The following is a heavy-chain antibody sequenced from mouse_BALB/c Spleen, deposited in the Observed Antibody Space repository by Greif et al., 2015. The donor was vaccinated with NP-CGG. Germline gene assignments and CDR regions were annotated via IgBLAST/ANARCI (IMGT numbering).Heavy chain of an antibody. V-gene: IGHV1S137*01. CDR2: ISTYYGDA. CDR3: ARSSLLRLGYAMDY. Sequence: VKLMESGAELVRPGVSVKTSCKGSGYTFTDYAMHWVKQSHAKSLEWIGVISTYYGDASYNQKFKGKATMTVDKSSSTAYMELARLTSEDSAIYCCARSSLLRLGYAMDYWGQGTSVTVSS. J-gene: IGHJ4*01. CDR1: GYTFTDYA. D-gene: IGHD1-2*01.